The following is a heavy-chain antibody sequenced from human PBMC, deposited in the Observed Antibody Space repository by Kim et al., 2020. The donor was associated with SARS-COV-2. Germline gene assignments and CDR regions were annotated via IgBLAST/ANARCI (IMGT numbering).Heavy chain of an antibody. CDR3: ARDSRAVWFGEYFYYYYGMDV. CDR2: INSDGSST. CDR1: GFTFSSYW. V-gene: IGHV3-74*01. J-gene: IGHJ6*02. Sequence: GGSLRLSCAASGFTFSSYWMHWVRQAPGKGLVWVSRINSDGSSTSYADSVKGRFTISRDNAKNTLYLQMNSLRAEDTAVYYCARDSRAVWFGEYFYYYYGMDVWGQGTTVTVSS. D-gene: IGHD3-10*01.